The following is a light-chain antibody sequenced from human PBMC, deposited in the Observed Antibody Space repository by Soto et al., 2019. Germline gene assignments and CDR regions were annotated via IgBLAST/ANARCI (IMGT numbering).Light chain of an antibody. CDR3: QKYNTAAST. V-gene: IGKV1-27*01. CDR2: AAS. J-gene: IGKJ4*01. Sequence: DIQMTQSPSSLSASVGDRVTITCRATQGIGNYLAWYQQKPGKVPKLLIYAASTLQSGVPSRFSGSASGTDFTLTISSLQPEDVATYYCQKYNTAASTFGGGTKVEIK. CDR1: QGIGNY.